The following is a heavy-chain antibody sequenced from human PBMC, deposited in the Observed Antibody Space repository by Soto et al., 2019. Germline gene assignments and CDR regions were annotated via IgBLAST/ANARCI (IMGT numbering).Heavy chain of an antibody. J-gene: IGHJ4*02. V-gene: IGHV3-23*01. D-gene: IGHD3-22*01. CDR1: GFTFINYA. CDR2: ISNRGSDT. Sequence: GGSLRLSCAGSGFTFINYAMTWVRQAPGKGLEWVSSISNRGSDTYYVDSVKGRFTISRDNSKNTLYLQMNSLRAEDTAVYYCAKGPKITMIVVVITSFDYWGQGTLVTVSS. CDR3: AKGPKITMIVVVITSFDY.